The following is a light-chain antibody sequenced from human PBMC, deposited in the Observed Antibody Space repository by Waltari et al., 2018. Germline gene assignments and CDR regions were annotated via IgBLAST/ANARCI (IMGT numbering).Light chain of an antibody. CDR2: ANN. CDR1: NFHLGAGYD. J-gene: IGLJ3*02. CDR3: QSYDSSLNRSV. Sequence: QPVLAQPPSVSAAPGQMVTIPAPGRNFHLGAGYDFPWYPQFPGTAPKLPIYANNNRPSGVPDRFSGSKSGTSASLAITGLQPNDEAHYYCQSYDSSLNRSVFGGGTKLTVL. V-gene: IGLV1-40*01.